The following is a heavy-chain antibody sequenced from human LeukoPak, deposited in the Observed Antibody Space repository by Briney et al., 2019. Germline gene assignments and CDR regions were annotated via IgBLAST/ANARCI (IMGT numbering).Heavy chain of an antibody. V-gene: IGHV4-4*02. D-gene: IGHD6-19*01. CDR3: ACHGGWSGPSE. CDR2: FHQSVST. CDR1: GDSISSDRW. J-gene: IGHJ4*02. Sequence: SETLSLTCAVSGDSISSDRWWSWVRQPPGKGLEYIGEFHQSVSTNYNPSLKSRLTISVDKSKNQFSLKLTSVTAADTAVYYCACHGGWSGPSEWGQGTLVTVSS.